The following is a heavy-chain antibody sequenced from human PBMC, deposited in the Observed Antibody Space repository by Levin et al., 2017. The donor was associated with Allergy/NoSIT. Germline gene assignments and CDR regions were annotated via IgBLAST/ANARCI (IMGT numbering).Heavy chain of an antibody. CDR3: ARVLGGFYGSGNRNYYYYYYMDG. Sequence: SQTLSLTCTVSGGSISSGDYYWSWIRQPPGKGLEWIGYIYYSGSTYYNPSLKSRVTISVDTSKNQFSLKLSSVTAADTAVYYCARVLGGFYGSGNRNYYYYYYMDGWGKGTTVTVSS. CDR2: IYYSGST. J-gene: IGHJ6*03. CDR1: GGSISSGDYY. D-gene: IGHD3-10*01. V-gene: IGHV4-30-4*01.